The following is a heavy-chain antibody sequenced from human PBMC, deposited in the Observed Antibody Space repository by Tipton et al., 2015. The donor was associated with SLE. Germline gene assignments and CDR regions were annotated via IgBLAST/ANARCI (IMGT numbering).Heavy chain of an antibody. J-gene: IGHJ4*02. D-gene: IGHD4-17*01. CDR1: GESFSGYY. V-gene: IGHV4-34*01. CDR3: ARADYGDYPFDY. Sequence: TLSLTCAVYGESFSGYYWTWIRQPPGKGLEWIGEIDDSGSTNFNPSLKSRITMSVDTSKNQFSLRLTSVTAADTAMYYCARADYGDYPFDYWGQGTLVTVSS. CDR2: IDDSGST.